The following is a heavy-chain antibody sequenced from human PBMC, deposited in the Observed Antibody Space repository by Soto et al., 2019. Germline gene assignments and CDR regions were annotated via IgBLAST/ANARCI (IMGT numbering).Heavy chain of an antibody. J-gene: IGHJ4*02. CDR2: IYYSGST. Sequence: SETLSLTCTVSGGSIISGGYYWSWIRQHPGKGLEWIGYIYYSGSTYYNPSLKSRVTISVDTSKNQFSLKLSSVTAADTAVYYCASSEGEPNTHLLWWGQGTLVTVSS. CDR1: GGSIISGGYY. D-gene: IGHD3-16*01. CDR3: ASSEGEPNTHLLW. V-gene: IGHV4-31*03.